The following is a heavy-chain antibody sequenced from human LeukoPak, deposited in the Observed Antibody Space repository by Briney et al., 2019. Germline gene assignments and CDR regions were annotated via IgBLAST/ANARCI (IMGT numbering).Heavy chain of an antibody. V-gene: IGHV4-59*01. CDR2: ISYSGST. J-gene: IGHJ4*02. CDR1: GDSISSYH. Sequence: MTSETLSLTCTVSGDSISSYHWSWIRQPPGKGLEWIGYISYSGSTNYNPSLKSRVTISVDTSKNQFSLKLSSVTAADTAVYYCARVGRGDHTWGSYYCDHWGQGTLVTVSS. D-gene: IGHD3-16*01. CDR3: ARVGRGDHTWGSYYCDH.